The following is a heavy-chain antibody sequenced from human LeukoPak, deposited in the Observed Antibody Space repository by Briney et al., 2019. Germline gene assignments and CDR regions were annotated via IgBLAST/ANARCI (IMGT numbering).Heavy chain of an antibody. CDR2: INHSGST. CDR1: GWSFSGYY. D-gene: IGHD1-26*01. J-gene: IGHJ3*02. Sequence: WETLSLTCAVYGWSFSGYYWSWIRQPPGKGLEWIWEINHSGSTNYNPSLNGRVTISVDTSKNQFSLKLSSVTAADTAVYYCASEQNSGSQGAFDIWGQGTMVTVSS. V-gene: IGHV4-34*01. CDR3: ASEQNSGSQGAFDI.